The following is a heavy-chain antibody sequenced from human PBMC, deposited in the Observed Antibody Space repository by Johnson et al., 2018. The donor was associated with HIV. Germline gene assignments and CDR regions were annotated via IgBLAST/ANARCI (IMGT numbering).Heavy chain of an antibody. CDR2: VPDDGDNK. J-gene: IGHJ3*02. CDR3: AKEGRISMIVGGAFDI. V-gene: IGHV3-30-3*01. Sequence: QVQLVESGGVVVQPGGSLRLSCAASGFTFDDYAMHWVRQAPGKGLEWVAVVPDDGDNKYYADSVKGRFTISRDNSKNTLYLEMNSLSAEDTAVYYCAKEGRISMIVGGAFDIWGRGTMVTVSS. CDR1: GFTFDDYA. D-gene: IGHD3-22*01.